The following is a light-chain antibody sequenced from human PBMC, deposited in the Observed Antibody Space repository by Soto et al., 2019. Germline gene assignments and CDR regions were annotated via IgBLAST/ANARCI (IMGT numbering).Light chain of an antibody. V-gene: IGKV3-11*01. CDR1: QSVGSN. CDR2: DAT. Sequence: VVLTQSPATLSLSLGESATLSCRASQSVGSNLAWYQQKRGQAPRLLIYDATERATGIPARFTGSRSGTDFTLSISSLVPDDFAVYYCQQRSDRLSFGGGTVVEI. J-gene: IGKJ4*01. CDR3: QQRSDRLS.